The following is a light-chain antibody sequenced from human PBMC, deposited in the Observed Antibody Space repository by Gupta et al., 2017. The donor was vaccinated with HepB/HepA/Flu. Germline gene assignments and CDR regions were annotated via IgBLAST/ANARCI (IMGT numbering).Light chain of an antibody. CDR3: QQYDKSPRT. V-gene: IGKV3-20*01. J-gene: IGKJ1*01. Sequence: EIVLTQSPGTLSLSLGERATLSCRASQSVRTRYLAWFQQRPGQAPRVLIYATSSRAAGTPDRFSGNGSGTDFTLTVSRLEPEDFAVYYCQQYDKSPRTFGQGTIVDIK. CDR1: QSVRTRY. CDR2: ATS.